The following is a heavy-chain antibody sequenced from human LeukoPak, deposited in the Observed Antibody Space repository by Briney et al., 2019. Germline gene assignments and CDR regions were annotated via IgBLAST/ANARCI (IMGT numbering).Heavy chain of an antibody. D-gene: IGHD3-10*01. V-gene: IGHV4-61*02. CDR2: IYTSGST. CDR1: GGSISSGSYY. J-gene: IGHJ3*02. CDR3: ARARGPHAFDI. Sequence: PSETLSLTCTVSGGSISSGSYYWSWIRQPAGKGLEWIGRIYTSGSTNYNPSLKSRVTASVDTSKNQFSLKLSSVTAADTAVYYCARARGPHAFDIWGQGTMVTVSS.